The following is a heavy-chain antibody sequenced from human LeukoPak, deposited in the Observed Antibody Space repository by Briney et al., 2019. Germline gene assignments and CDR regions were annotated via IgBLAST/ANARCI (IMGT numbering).Heavy chain of an antibody. J-gene: IGHJ4*02. CDR3: ARVASHCGGDCYSVFDY. CDR1: GFTFSSYA. Sequence: GGSLRLSCAASGFTFSSYAMSWVRQAPGKGLEWVSVIYSGGSTYYADSVKGRFTISRDNSKNTLYLQMNSLRAEDTAVYYCARVASHCGGDCYSVFDYWGQGTLVTVSS. CDR2: IYSGGST. V-gene: IGHV3-66*01. D-gene: IGHD2-21*02.